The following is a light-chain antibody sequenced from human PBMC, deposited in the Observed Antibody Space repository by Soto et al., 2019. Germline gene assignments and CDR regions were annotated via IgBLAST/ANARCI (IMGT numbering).Light chain of an antibody. CDR2: TDD. Sequence: QSVLTQPPSASGTPGQRVIISCSGSSSSIGSNTVNWYRQHPGTAPTVLIYTDDQRPSGVPARFSGSRSGTSASLAISGLQSEDEADYYCVAWDDSLNSVIFGGGTKLTVL. CDR1: SSSIGSNT. CDR3: VAWDDSLNSVI. J-gene: IGLJ2*01. V-gene: IGLV1-44*01.